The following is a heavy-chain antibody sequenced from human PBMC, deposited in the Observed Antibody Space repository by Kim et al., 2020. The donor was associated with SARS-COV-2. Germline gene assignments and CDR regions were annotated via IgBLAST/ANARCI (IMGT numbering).Heavy chain of an antibody. CDR1: GASLSGFF. J-gene: IGHJ6*01. CDR2: INHSGTT. V-gene: IGHV4-34*01. Sequence: SETLSLTCAVNGASLSGFFWGWIRQPPGNGLEWIGDINHSGTTNYNPSLKRRLTLLLATSQKHFSLELRSMSAADTGLYFCVRYSSPWYGTGYYYAMDV. CDR3: VRYSSPWYGTGYYYAMDV. D-gene: IGHD6-19*01.